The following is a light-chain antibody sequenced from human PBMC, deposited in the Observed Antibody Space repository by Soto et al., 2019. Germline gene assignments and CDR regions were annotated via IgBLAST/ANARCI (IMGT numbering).Light chain of an antibody. CDR1: QSVSSN. CDR2: GAS. V-gene: IGKV3-15*01. Sequence: EIVMTQSPATLSVSPGERATLSCRSSQSVSSNLAWYQQKPAQAPRLLIYGASTRATGIPARFSGSGSGTEFTLTISRLQSEDFAFYYCQQYNNWALTFGGGTKVEIK. J-gene: IGKJ4*01. CDR3: QQYNNWALT.